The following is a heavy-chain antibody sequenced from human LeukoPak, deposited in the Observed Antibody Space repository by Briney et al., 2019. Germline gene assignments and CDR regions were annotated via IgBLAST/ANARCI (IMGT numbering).Heavy chain of an antibody. Sequence: SETLSLTCTVSGGSISSYYWSWIRQPPGKGLEWIGYIYYSGSTNYNPSLKSRVTISVDTSKNRFSLKLSSVNAADTAVYHCARDSSSGLVNYWGQGTLVTVSS. V-gene: IGHV4-59*01. J-gene: IGHJ4*02. D-gene: IGHD1-26*01. CDR1: GGSISSYY. CDR3: ARDSSSGLVNY. CDR2: IYYSGST.